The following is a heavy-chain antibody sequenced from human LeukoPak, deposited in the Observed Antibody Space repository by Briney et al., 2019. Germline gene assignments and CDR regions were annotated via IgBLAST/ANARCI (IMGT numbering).Heavy chain of an antibody. V-gene: IGHV4-4*02. CDR3: ARAMGCGGDCYGAFDI. D-gene: IGHD2-21*02. CDR1: GVSISSSNW. CDR2: IYLSGST. J-gene: IGHJ3*02. Sequence: PSETLSLTCAVSGVSISSSNWWSWVRQPPGKGLEWIGEIYLSGSTNYNPSLKSRVTISVDKSKNQFSLKLSSVTAADTAVYYCARAMGCGGDCYGAFDIWGQGTMVTVSS.